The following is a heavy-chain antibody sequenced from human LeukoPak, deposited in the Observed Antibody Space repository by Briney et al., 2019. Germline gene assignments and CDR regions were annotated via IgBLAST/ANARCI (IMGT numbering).Heavy chain of an antibody. D-gene: IGHD6-19*01. V-gene: IGHV3-30*02. CDR1: GFSFSSYG. CDR3: AKDRRYSTGWYATDC. CDR2: KRSYGSDE. J-gene: IGHJ4*02. Sequence: GGSLRLSCAASGFSFSSYGMHWVRQAPGKGLEWVASKRSYGSDEFYADSVRGRFTISRDNKNTLYLQMNRLRSEDTAIYYCAKDRRYSTGWYATDCWGQGTLVTVSS.